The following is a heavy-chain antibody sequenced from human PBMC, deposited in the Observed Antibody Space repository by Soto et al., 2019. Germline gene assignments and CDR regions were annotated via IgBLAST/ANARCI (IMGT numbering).Heavy chain of an antibody. D-gene: IGHD3-10*01. V-gene: IGHV1-69*13. CDR2: IIPIFGTA. J-gene: IGHJ4*02. Sequence: ASVKVSCKASGGTFSSYAISWVRQAPGQGLEWMGGIIPIFGTANYAQKFQGRVTITADESTSTAYMELSSLRSEDTAVYYCARLSLKGYYGSASYFDYWGQGTLVTVSS. CDR3: ARLSLKGYYGSASYFDY. CDR1: GGTFSSYA.